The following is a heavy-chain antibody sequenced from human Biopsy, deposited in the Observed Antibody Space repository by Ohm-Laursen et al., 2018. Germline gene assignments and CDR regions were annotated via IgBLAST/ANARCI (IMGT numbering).Heavy chain of an antibody. CDR3: ARHPTGFWFDP. CDR2: IFYGGIT. J-gene: IGHJ5*02. V-gene: IGHV4-39*01. CDR1: GGSISSETNY. Sequence: TLSLTCAVSGGSISSETNYWGWIRQPPGKGLEWIGSIFYGGITYYNPSLKSRVTISVDTSKNQFSLNLSSVTGADTAVYYCARHPTGFWFDPWGQGTLDTVSS.